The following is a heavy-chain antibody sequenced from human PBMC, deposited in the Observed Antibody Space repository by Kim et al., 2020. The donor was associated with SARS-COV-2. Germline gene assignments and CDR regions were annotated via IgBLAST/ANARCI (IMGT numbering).Heavy chain of an antibody. V-gene: IGHV3-30*02. J-gene: IGHJ4*02. CDR2: TRFDGNDE. CDR3: AKDIQQAASYLDF. CDR1: GFTFSNYA. D-gene: IGHD6-13*01. Sequence: GGSLRLSCAASGFTFSNYAMQWVRQAPGKGLEWVASTRFDGNDEDYLDSVKGRFTISRDNSRDTLYLQMHSLRPEDTAIYYCAKDIQQAASYLDFWGQGTLVTVSS.